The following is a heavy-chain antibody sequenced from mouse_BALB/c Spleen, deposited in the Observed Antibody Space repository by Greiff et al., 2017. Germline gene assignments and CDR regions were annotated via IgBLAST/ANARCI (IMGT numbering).Heavy chain of an antibody. CDR3: ARQLYGNYGFAY. D-gene: IGHD2-1*01. J-gene: IGHJ3*01. V-gene: IGHV5-6*02. CDR1: GFTFSSYG. Sequence: DVKLVESGGDLVKPGGSLKLSCAASGFTFSSYGMSWVRQTPDKRLEWVATISSGGSYTYYPDSVKGRFTISRDNAKNTLYLQMSSLKSEDTAMYYCARQLYGNYGFAYWGQGTLVTVSA. CDR2: ISSGGSYT.